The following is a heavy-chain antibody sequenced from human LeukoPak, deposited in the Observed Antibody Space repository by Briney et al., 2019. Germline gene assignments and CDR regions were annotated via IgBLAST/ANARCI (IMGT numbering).Heavy chain of an antibody. CDR2: IYYSGST. Sequence: SETLSLTCTVSGGSISTYYWGWIRQPPGKGLEWIGSIYYSGSTYYNPSLKSRVTISVDTSKNQFSLKLSSVTAADTAVYYCAKMPNYGSGSHRIDYWGQGTLVTVSS. J-gene: IGHJ4*02. CDR3: AKMPNYGSGSHRIDY. V-gene: IGHV4-39*01. CDR1: GGSISTYY. D-gene: IGHD3-10*01.